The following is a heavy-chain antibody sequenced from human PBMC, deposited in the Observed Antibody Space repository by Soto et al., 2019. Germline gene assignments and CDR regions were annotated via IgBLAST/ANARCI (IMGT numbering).Heavy chain of an antibody. CDR3: ARVGRSSGSLGY. Sequence: APGKGLEWVANIKQGGSEKYYVDSVKGRFTISRDNAKNSLYLQMNSLRAEDTAVYYCARVGRSSGSLGYWGQGTLVTVSS. J-gene: IGHJ4*02. CDR2: IKQGGSEK. V-gene: IGHV3-7*01. D-gene: IGHD6-19*01.